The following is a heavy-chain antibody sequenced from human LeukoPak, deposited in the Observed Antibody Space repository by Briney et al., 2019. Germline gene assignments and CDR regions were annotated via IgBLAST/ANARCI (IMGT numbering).Heavy chain of an antibody. CDR1: GFTFSSYA. V-gene: IGHV3-23*01. J-gene: IGHJ5*02. CDR2: ISGSGGST. D-gene: IGHD6-13*01. Sequence: GGSLRLSCAASGFTFSSYAMSWVRQAPGKGLEWVSAISGSGGSTYYADSVKGRFTISRDNSKNTLYLQMNSLRAEETAVYYCASYSSSWYDNWFDPWGQGTLVTVSS. CDR3: ASYSSSWYDNWFDP.